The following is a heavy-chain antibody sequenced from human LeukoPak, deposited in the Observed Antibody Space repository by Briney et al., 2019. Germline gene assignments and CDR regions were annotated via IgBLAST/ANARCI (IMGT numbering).Heavy chain of an antibody. V-gene: IGHV1-69*13. CDR2: IIQFFGTA. CDR1: GGTFSSYA. J-gene: IGHJ6*03. D-gene: IGHD3-3*01. Sequence: SSVKVSCQASGGTFSSYAISWVRQAPGQGLEWMGGIIQFFGTANYAQKFQGRVTITADESTSTAYMELSSQRSEDTAVYYCARDLTGHYDFWSGYSSYYYYMDVWGKGTTVTVSS. CDR3: ARDLTGHYDFWSGYSSYYYYMDV.